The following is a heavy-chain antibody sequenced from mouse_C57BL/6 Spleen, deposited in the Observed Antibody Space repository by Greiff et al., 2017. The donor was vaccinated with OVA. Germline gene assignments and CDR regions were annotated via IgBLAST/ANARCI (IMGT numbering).Heavy chain of an antibody. J-gene: IGHJ2*01. V-gene: IGHV1-52*01. CDR2: IDPSDSET. CDR1: GYTFTSYW. CDR3: ARSRLLLYYFDY. Sequence: VQLQQPGAELVRPGSSVKLSCKASGYTFTSYWMHWVKQRPIQGLEWIGNIDPSDSETHYNQKFKDKATLTVDKSSSTAYMQLSSLTSEDSAVYYCARSRLLLYYFDYWGQGTTLTVSS. D-gene: IGHD1-1*01.